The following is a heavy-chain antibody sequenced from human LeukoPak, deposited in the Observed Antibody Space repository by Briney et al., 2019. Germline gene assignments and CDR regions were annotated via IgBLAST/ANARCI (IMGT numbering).Heavy chain of an antibody. CDR1: GGSISSYY. CDR2: IYYSGST. D-gene: IGHD3-9*01. Sequence: SETLSLTCTVSGGSISSYYWSWIRQPPGKGLEWIGYIYYSGSTNYNPSLKSRVTISVDTSKNQFSLKLSSVTAADTAVYYCARDHILTGYWPWGQGTLVTVSS. CDR3: ARDHILTGYWP. V-gene: IGHV4-59*01. J-gene: IGHJ5*02.